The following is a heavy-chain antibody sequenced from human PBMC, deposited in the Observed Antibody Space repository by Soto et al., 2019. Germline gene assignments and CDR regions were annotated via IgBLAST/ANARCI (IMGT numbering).Heavy chain of an antibody. J-gene: IGHJ6*02. CDR3: AREVGSRSSWFHTIYGMDV. D-gene: IGHD6-13*01. CDR1: GFTFSSYG. Sequence: QVQLVESGGGVVQPGRSLRLSCAASGFTFSSYGMHWVRQAPGKGLEWVAVIWYDGSNKYYADSVKGRFTISRDNSKNTLYLQINSLRAEYTAVYYCAREVGSRSSWFHTIYGMDVWGQGTTVTVSS. CDR2: IWYDGSNK. V-gene: IGHV3-33*01.